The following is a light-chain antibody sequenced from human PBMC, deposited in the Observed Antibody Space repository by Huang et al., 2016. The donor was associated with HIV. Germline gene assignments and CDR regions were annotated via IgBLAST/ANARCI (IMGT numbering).Light chain of an antibody. J-gene: IGKJ1*01. CDR2: SAS. CDR3: LQDYDFPRT. Sequence: AIQMTQSPSSLSASIGVRVTITCRASQAIRNDLGWYQQKPGKAPSLLIYSASTLQTGVSSRFSGSGSGTDFTLTISSLQPEDFATYYCLQDYDFPRTFGQGTKVERK. V-gene: IGKV1-6*01. CDR1: QAIRND.